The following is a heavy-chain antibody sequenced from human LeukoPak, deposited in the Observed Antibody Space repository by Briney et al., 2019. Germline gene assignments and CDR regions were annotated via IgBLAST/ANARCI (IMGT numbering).Heavy chain of an antibody. CDR2: ISSSSSTI. Sequence: GGSLRLSCAASGFTFSSYSMNWVRQAPGKGLEWVSYISSSSSTIYYADSVKGRFTISRDNSKNTLYLQMNSLRAEDTAIYYCARDERLLSFLKWGQGTLVTVSS. CDR1: GFTFSSYS. D-gene: IGHD3-3*01. CDR3: ARDERLLSFLK. V-gene: IGHV3-48*01. J-gene: IGHJ4*02.